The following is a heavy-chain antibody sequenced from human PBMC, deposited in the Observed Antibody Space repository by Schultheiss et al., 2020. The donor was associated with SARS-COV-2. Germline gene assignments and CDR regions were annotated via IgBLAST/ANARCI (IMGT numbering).Heavy chain of an antibody. CDR2: IYYSGST. CDR1: GDSISSYY. J-gene: IGHJ4*02. Sequence: SETLSLTCTVSGDSISSYYWSWIRQPPGKGLEWIGYIYYSGSTNYNPSLKSRVTISVDTSKNQFSLKLSSVTAADTAVYYCARDRPGSSGYKIWGQGTLVTVSS. D-gene: IGHD3-22*01. V-gene: IGHV4-59*12. CDR3: ARDRPGSSGYKI.